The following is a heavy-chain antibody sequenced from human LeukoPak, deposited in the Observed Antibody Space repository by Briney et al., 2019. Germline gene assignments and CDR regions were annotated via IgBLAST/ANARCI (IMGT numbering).Heavy chain of an antibody. Sequence: GGSLRLPCAASGFTFSSYSMNWVRQAPGKGLEWVSSISSSSSYIYYADSVKGRFTISRDNAKNSLYLQMNSLRAEDTAVYYCARLALQNGSGITMVRGVGIDYWGQGTLVTVSS. V-gene: IGHV3-21*01. CDR2: ISSSSSYI. CDR3: ARLALQNGSGITMVRGVGIDY. D-gene: IGHD3-10*01. CDR1: GFTFSSYS. J-gene: IGHJ4*02.